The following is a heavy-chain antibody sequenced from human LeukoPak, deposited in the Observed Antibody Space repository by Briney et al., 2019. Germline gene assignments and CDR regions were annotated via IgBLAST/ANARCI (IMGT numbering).Heavy chain of an antibody. CDR2: INPNSGGT. CDR3: ARDRRLSGTNDRTAFDI. Sequence: ASVKVSCKASGYTFTGYYMHWVRQAPGQGLEWMGWINPNSGGTNYAQKFQGRVTMTRDTSINTAYMELSRLRSVDTAVYYCARDRRLSGTNDRTAFDIWGQGIMVTVSS. V-gene: IGHV1-2*02. CDR1: GYTFTGYY. D-gene: IGHD1-7*01. J-gene: IGHJ3*02.